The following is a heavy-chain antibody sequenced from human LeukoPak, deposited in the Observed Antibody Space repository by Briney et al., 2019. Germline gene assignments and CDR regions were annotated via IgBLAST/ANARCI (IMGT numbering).Heavy chain of an antibody. V-gene: IGHV4-59*01. D-gene: IGHD6-19*01. J-gene: IGHJ4*02. CDR3: ARAKQWLDPYYFDY. CDR2: IYYSGST. Sequence: SETLSLTCAVYGGSFSGYYWSWIRQPPGKGLEWIGYIYYSGSTNYNPSLKSRVTISVDTSKNQFSLKLSSVTAADTAVYYCARAKQWLDPYYFDYWGQGTLVTVSS. CDR1: GGSFSGYY.